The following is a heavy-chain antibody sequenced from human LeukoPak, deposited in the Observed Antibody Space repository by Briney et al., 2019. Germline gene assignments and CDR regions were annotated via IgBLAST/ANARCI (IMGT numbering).Heavy chain of an antibody. D-gene: IGHD1-20*01. CDR3: ARDRVTGTPQQIYYFDY. CDR2: ISYDGSNK. Sequence: GGSLRLSCAASGFTFSSYGMHWVRQAPGKGLEWVAVISYDGSNKYYADSVKGRFTISRDNSKNTLYLQMNSLRAEDMAVYYCARDRVTGTPQQIYYFDYWGQGTLVTVSS. V-gene: IGHV3-30*03. CDR1: GFTFSSYG. J-gene: IGHJ4*02.